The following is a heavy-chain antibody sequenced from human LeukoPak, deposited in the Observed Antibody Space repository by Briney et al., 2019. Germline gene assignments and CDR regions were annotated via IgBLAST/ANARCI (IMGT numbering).Heavy chain of an antibody. V-gene: IGHV3-7*01. Sequence: PGGSLRLSCAASGFTFSAYSMSWVGQAPGKGREGVANIKQEGSEKYYVGSVKGRFTISRDNAKNSLYLQMNSLRAEDTAVYYCARDPGPRVPPGSYSDYWGEGTLVTVSS. CDR1: GFTFSAYS. CDR3: ARDPGPRVPPGSYSDY. D-gene: IGHD1-26*01. CDR2: IKQEGSEK. J-gene: IGHJ4*02.